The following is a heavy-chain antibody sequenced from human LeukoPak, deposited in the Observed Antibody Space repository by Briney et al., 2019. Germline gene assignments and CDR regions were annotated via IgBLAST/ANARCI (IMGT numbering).Heavy chain of an antibody. D-gene: IGHD3-10*01. CDR3: AKEVGSRGSGSGYFDY. V-gene: IGHV3-9*01. CDR1: GFTFDDYA. CDR2: ISWNSGSI. J-gene: IGHJ4*02. Sequence: GGSLRLSCAAPGFTFDDYAMHWVRQAPGKGLEWVSGISWNSGSIGYADSVKGRFTISRDNAKNSLYLQMNSLRAEDTALYYCAKEVGSRGSGSGYFDYWGQGTLVTVSS.